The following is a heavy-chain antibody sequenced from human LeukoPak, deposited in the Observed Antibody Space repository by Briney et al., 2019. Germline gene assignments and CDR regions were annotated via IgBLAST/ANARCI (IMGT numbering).Heavy chain of an antibody. CDR3: ARYDFWSGCLDV. J-gene: IGHJ6*02. Sequence: PSETLSLTCTVSSGSISSYYWSWIRQPPGKGLEWIGYIYYSGSTNYNPSLKSRVTISVDTSKNQFSLKLSSVTAADTAVYYCARYDFWSGCLDVWGQGTTVTVSS. V-gene: IGHV4-59*01. D-gene: IGHD3-3*01. CDR2: IYYSGST. CDR1: SGSISSYY.